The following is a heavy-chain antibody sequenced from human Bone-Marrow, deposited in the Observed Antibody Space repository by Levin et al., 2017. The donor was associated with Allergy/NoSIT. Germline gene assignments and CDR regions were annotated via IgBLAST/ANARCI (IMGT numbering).Heavy chain of an antibody. CDR3: ARDPMTCSGGSCYHFDY. J-gene: IGHJ4*02. Sequence: GESLKISCAASGFTFSNYNMHWVRQSPGKGLEWVSSVSISGDHIYYPDSVKGRFTISRDNAKNSLYLQMNDLRAEDTAVYYCARDPMTCSGGSCYHFDYWGQGTLVTVSS. D-gene: IGHD2-15*01. CDR1: GFTFSNYN. V-gene: IGHV3-21*01. CDR2: VSISGDHI.